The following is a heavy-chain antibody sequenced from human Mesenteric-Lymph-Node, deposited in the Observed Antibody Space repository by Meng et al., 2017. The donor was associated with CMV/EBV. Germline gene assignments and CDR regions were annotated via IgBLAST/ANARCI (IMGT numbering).Heavy chain of an antibody. D-gene: IGHD2-15*01. CDR2: IWYDGSNK. CDR1: GFTFSSYG. CDR3: AKDAGYCSGGSCYFFDY. Sequence: GESLKISCAASGFTFSSYGMHWVRQAPGKGLEWVAVIWYDGSNKYYADSVKGRFTISRDNSKNTLYLQMNSLRAEDTAVYYCAKDAGYCSGGSCYFFDYWGQGTLVTVSS. V-gene: IGHV3-33*06. J-gene: IGHJ4*02.